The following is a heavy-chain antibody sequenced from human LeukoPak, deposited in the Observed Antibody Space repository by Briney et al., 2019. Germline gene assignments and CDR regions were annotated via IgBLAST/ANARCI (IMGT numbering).Heavy chain of an antibody. J-gene: IGHJ4*02. CDR2: IYPGDSET. V-gene: IGHV5-51*01. D-gene: IGHD1-1*01. CDR3: AGLGTTGITTRFDY. Sequence: PGESLKISCKGFGYSFTSYWIGWVRQMPGKGLEWMGFIYPGDSETRYSPSFQGQVTISTDNSITTAYLQWSSLKASDTAVYYCAGLGTTGITTRFDYWGQGTLVTVSS. CDR1: GYSFTSYW.